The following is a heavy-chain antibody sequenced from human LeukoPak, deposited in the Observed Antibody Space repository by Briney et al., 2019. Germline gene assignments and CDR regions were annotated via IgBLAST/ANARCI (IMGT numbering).Heavy chain of an antibody. CDR2: IYYTGSV. CDR1: GASISTGGFY. D-gene: IGHD3-10*01. V-gene: IGHV4-31*03. CDR3: ARDHSYYFGSQTSTLDV. Sequence: SETLSLTCTISGASISTGGFYWTWIRQPPGEGLEWIGYIYYTGSVDYNASLKSRLTISLDTSKNRFSLKLNSVTAADTVVYYCARDHSYYFGSQTSTLDVWGQGTAVTVSS. J-gene: IGHJ6*02.